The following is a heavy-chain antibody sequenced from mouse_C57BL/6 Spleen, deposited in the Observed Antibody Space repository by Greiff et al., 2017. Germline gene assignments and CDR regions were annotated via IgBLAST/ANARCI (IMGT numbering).Heavy chain of an antibody. Sequence: VQVVESGPELVKPGASVKISCKASGYAFSSSWMNWVKQRPGKGLEWIGRIYPGDGDTNYNGKFKGKATLTADKSSSTAYMQLSSLTSEDSAVYFCAREGSYDGYCGRFAYWGQGTLVTVSA. D-gene: IGHD2-3*01. V-gene: IGHV1-82*01. CDR1: GYAFSSSW. CDR2: IYPGDGDT. CDR3: AREGSYDGYCGRFAY. J-gene: IGHJ3*01.